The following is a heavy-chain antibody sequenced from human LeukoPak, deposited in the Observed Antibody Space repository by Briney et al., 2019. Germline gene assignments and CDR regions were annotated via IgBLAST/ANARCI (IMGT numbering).Heavy chain of an antibody. CDR2: IRYDGNNK. CDR3: AKGGRGSYVDY. CDR1: GFTFSSYG. D-gene: IGHD1-26*01. V-gene: IGHV3-30*02. J-gene: IGHJ4*02. Sequence: GGSLRLSCAASGFTFSSYGMHWVRQAPGKGLEWVIFIRYDGNNKYYADSVKGRFTISRDNSKNTLHLQMDSLRAEDTALYCCAKGGRGSYVDYWGQGTLVTVSS.